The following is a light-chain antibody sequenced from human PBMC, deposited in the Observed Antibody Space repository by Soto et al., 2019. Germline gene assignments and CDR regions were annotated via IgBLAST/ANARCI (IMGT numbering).Light chain of an antibody. V-gene: IGKV3-20*01. CDR2: GAS. CDR3: QQYGSSPRT. Sequence: EIVLTQSPGTLSLSPGERATLSCRASQSVSSSYLAWYQQKPGQAPRLLIYGASSRATGIPDRFSGSGSGTDFTLTSSRLEPEDFAVYYWQQYGSSPRTFGQGTNVEIK. J-gene: IGKJ1*01. CDR1: QSVSSSY.